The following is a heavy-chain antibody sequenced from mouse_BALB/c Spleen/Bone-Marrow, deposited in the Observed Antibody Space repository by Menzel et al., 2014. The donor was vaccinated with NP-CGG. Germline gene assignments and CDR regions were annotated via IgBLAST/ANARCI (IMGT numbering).Heavy chain of an antibody. CDR1: GYTFSSYW. J-gene: IGHJ2*01. D-gene: IGHD2-14*01. CDR2: ILPGSGIT. Sequence: QVQLQQSGAELMKPGASVKISCKATGYTFSSYWIEWVKQRPGHGLEWIGEILPGSGITNYNEKFKGKATFTADTPSNTAYMQLSSLTSEDSAVYYCTRGGSYYRYLDYWGQGTTLTVSS. CDR3: TRGGSYYRYLDY. V-gene: IGHV1-9*01.